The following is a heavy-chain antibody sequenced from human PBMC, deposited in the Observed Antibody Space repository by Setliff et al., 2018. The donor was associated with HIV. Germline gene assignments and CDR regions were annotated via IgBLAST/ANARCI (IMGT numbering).Heavy chain of an antibody. CDR2: IIPSDEST. CDR3: AKDGGHWDLDY. D-gene: IGHD1-26*01. J-gene: IGHJ4*02. V-gene: IGHV1-46*01. Sequence: ASVKVSCKTSGYRFTAGYIHWVRQAPGQGLEWMGRIIPSDESTIFAQKFQGRLTMTRDTSTSPMYMELRSLRTDDTAVYYCAKDGGHWDLDYWGQGTLGTVSS. CDR1: GYRFTAGY.